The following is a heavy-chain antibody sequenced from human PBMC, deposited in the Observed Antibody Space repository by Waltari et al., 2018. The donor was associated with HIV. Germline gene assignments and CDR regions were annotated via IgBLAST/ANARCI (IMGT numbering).Heavy chain of an antibody. CDR1: GFSFSTYG. Sequence: QAQLVESGGGVVQPGRSLRLSCAASGFSFSTYGMHWVRQAPGKGLEWVAVISYDGSNKYYADSVKGRFTISRDNSKNTLYLQMNSLRAEDTAVYYCAKDKGGVTYIFDYWGQGTLVTVSS. D-gene: IGHD1-1*01. J-gene: IGHJ4*02. CDR2: ISYDGSNK. V-gene: IGHV3-30*18. CDR3: AKDKGGVTYIFDY.